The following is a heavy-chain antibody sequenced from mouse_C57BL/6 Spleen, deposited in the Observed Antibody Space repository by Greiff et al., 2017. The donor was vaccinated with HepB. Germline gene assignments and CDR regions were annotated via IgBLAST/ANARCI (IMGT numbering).Heavy chain of an antibody. D-gene: IGHD4-1*01. J-gene: IGHJ2*01. CDR2: IYPSDSET. CDR1: GYTFTSYW. CDR3: AREKTGKGDY. Sequence: VQLQQPGAGLVRPGSSVKLSCKASGYTFTSYWMDWVKQRPGQGLEWIGNIYPSDSETHYNQKFKDKATLTVDKSSSTAYMQLSSLTSEDSAVYYCAREKTGKGDYWGQGTTLTVSS. V-gene: IGHV1-61*01.